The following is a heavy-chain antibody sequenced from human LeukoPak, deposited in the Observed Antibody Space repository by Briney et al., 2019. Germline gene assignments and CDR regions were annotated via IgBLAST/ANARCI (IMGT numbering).Heavy chain of an antibody. Sequence: GSLRLSCSVSGFTVSNNYMSWVRQAPGKGLEWIGEINHSGSTNYNPSLKSRVTISVDASKNQFSLKLSSVTAADTAVYYCARGRLNYFGSGSYYNAPHFDYWGQGTLVTVSS. CDR3: ARGRLNYFGSGSYYNAPHFDY. J-gene: IGHJ4*02. D-gene: IGHD3-10*01. V-gene: IGHV4-34*01. CDR1: GFTVSNNY. CDR2: INHSGST.